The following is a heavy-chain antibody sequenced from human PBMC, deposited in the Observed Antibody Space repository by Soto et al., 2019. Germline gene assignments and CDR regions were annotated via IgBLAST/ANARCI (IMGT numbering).Heavy chain of an antibody. CDR3: MKVRDY. V-gene: IGHV3-23*04. CDR2: IGKSGSDR. J-gene: IGHJ4*02. CDR1: GFMFSDYA. Sequence: EVKLVESGGGLVQPGGSLRISCKVSGFMFSDYAMTWVRQAPGKGLEWVSSIGKSGSDRDYADSEKGRFTISRDNSENTVYLQMDSLKVEDTALYFCMKVRDYWGQGTQVTVS.